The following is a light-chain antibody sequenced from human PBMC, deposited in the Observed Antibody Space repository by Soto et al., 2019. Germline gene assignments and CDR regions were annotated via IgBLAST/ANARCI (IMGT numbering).Light chain of an antibody. V-gene: IGKV3-15*01. CDR3: QQYHTWPPLT. CDR1: QSISSK. CDR2: GAF. J-gene: IGKJ4*01. Sequence: EIVMTQSPPTLSVSPGESATLSCWASQSISSKLAWYQLRPGQAPRLPIYGAFTRATGVPARFSGSGSGTEFTLTITSLQSEDFAVYYCQQYHTWPPLTFGGGTKVEIK.